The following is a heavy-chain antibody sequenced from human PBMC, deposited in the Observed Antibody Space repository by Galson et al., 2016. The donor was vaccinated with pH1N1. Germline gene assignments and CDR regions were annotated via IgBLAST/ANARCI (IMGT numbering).Heavy chain of an antibody. CDR1: RDTFFTHW. J-gene: IGHJ4*03. CDR3: ARLAHCSGDCYSMGPWGYFDF. V-gene: IGHV5-51*03. CDR2: IYPGDSDP. Sequence: QSGAEVKKPGESLKISCQGPRDTFFTHWIAWVRQKPGNGLEWMGIIYPGDSDPRYSPSFAGQVTISADKSSNTAYLRWGSLKASDTAMYYCARLAHCSGDCYSMGPWGYFDFWGQGTLVAVSS. D-gene: IGHD2-21*02.